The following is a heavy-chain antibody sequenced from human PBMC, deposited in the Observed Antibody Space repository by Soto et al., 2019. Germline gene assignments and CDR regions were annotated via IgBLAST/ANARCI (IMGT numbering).Heavy chain of an antibody. D-gene: IGHD4-17*01. J-gene: IGHJ6*02. CDR1: GGSISSYY. CDR3: ARGFSTVTSYYYYYGMDV. Sequence: PSETLSLTCAVSGGSISSYYWSWIRQPPGKGLEWIGYIYYSGSTNYNPSLKSRVTTSVDTSKNQFSLKLSSVTAAGTAVYYCARGFSTVTSYYYYYGMDVWGQGTTVTVSS. CDR2: IYYSGST. V-gene: IGHV4-59*01.